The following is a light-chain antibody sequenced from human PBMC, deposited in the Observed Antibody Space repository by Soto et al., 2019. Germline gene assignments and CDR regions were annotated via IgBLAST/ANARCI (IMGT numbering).Light chain of an antibody. CDR3: RSYTSRSILGV. CDR1: NIDIGGYNY. V-gene: IGLV2-14*03. CDR2: DVS. Sequence: QSALTQPASMSGSPGQSITISCTGTNIDIGGYNYVSWYQQNPGKDPKLMIYDVSNRPSGVSYRFSGSKSVNTASLTISGRPAEDESVSYCRSYTSRSILGVFGGGTKVTVL. J-gene: IGLJ2*01.